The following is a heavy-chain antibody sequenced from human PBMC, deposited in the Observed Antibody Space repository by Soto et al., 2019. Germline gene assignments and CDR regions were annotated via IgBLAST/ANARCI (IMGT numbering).Heavy chain of an antibody. Sequence: GGSLRLSCAASGFTFDDYAMHWVRQAPGKGLEWVSLISWDGGSTYYADSVKGRFTISRDNSKNSLYLQMNSLRAEDTALYYCPKGYSSGWPYYYGMDVWGQGTEVTVSS. V-gene: IGHV3-43D*04. CDR2: ISWDGGST. D-gene: IGHD6-19*01. CDR3: PKGYSSGWPYYYGMDV. J-gene: IGHJ6*02. CDR1: GFTFDDYA.